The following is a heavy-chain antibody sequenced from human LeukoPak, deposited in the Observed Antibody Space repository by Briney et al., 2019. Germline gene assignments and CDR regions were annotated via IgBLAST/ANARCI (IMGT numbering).Heavy chain of an antibody. CDR3: AREEAYSSGWYTSFGWYFDL. CDR1: GYSISSGYY. Sequence: KPSETLSLTCTVSGYSISSGYYWGWIRQPPGKGLEWIGYIYSSGSTNYNPSLKSRVTISVDTSKNQFSLKLSSVTAADTAVYYCAREEAYSSGWYTSFGWYFDLWGRGTLVTVSS. J-gene: IGHJ2*01. D-gene: IGHD6-19*01. CDR2: IYSSGST. V-gene: IGHV4-38-2*02.